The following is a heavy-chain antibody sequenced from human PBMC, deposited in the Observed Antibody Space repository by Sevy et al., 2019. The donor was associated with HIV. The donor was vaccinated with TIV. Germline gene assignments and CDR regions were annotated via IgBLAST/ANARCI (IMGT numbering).Heavy chain of an antibody. Sequence: GGSLRLSCAASGFTFSTYWMHWVRQAPGKGRVWVSRINTDGRTTTYADSVEGRLTISRDNAKNTLYMEMNSRGAEDTAVYYCARDLSGSRDYWGQGTLVTGSS. CDR2: INTDGRTT. CDR1: GFTFSTYW. D-gene: IGHD1-26*01. V-gene: IGHV3-74*01. CDR3: ARDLSGSRDY. J-gene: IGHJ4*02.